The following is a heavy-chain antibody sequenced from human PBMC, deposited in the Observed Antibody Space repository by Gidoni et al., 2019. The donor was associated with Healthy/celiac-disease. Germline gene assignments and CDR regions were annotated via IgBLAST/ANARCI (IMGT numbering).Heavy chain of an antibody. D-gene: IGHD3-22*01. J-gene: IGHJ4*02. CDR1: GFTFDDYT. V-gene: IGHV3-43*01. Sequence: EVQLVESGGVVVQPGGSLRLSCAASGFTFDDYTMHWVRQAPGKGLEWVSLISWDGGSTYYADSVKGRFTISRDNSKNSLYLQMNSLRTEDTALYYCAKDMRVTYYYDSSGAFDYWGQGTLVTVSS. CDR3: AKDMRVTYYYDSSGAFDY. CDR2: ISWDGGST.